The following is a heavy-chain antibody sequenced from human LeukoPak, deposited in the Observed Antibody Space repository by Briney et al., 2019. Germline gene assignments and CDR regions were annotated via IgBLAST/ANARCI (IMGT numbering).Heavy chain of an antibody. CDR3: ASGPRGTYYYDSSGYYTDY. D-gene: IGHD3-22*01. V-gene: IGHV5-51*01. CDR2: IYPGDSDT. Sequence: GASLQISCQGSGYSFTSYWIGWVRQMPGKGLEWMGIIYPGDSDTRYSPSFQGQVTISADKSISTAYLQWSSLKASDTAMYYCASGPRGTYYYDSSGYYTDYWGQGTLVTVSS. J-gene: IGHJ4*02. CDR1: GYSFTSYW.